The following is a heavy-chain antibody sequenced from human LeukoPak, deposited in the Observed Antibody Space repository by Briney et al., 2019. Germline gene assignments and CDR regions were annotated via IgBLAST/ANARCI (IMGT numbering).Heavy chain of an antibody. V-gene: IGHV3-30-3*01. J-gene: IGHJ4*02. CDR2: ISYDGSNK. D-gene: IGHD3-22*01. Sequence: QPGGSLRLSCAASGFTFSSYAMHWVRQAPGKGLEWVAVISYDGSNKYYADSVKGRFTISRDNSKNTLYLQMNSLRAEDTAVYYCAREDYDSSGYYYFDYWGQGTLVTVSS. CDR3: AREDYDSSGYYYFDY. CDR1: GFTFSSYA.